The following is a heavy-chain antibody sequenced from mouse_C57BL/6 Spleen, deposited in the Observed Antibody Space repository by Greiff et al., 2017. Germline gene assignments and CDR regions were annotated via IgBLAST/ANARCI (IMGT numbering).Heavy chain of an antibody. D-gene: IGHD1-1*01. CDR3: ARHEGTYGSRTDAMDY. CDR1: GYTFTEYT. J-gene: IGHJ4*01. V-gene: IGHV1-62-2*01. CDR2: FYPGSGSI. Sequence: VQLQQSGAELVKPGASVTLSCKASGYTFTEYTIHWVKQRSGQGLEWIGWFYPGSGSIKYTEKFKDKATLTADKSSSTVYMGLSRLTSEDSSVYYCARHEGTYGSRTDAMDYWGQGTSVTVSS.